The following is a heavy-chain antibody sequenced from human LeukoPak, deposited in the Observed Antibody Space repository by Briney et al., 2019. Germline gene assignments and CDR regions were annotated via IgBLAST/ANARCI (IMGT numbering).Heavy chain of an antibody. CDR3: ARDAYSSSWYYFDY. J-gene: IGHJ4*02. CDR2: ISYDGSNK. D-gene: IGHD6-13*01. CDR1: GFTFSSYA. V-gene: IGHV3-30-3*01. Sequence: GRSLRLSCAASGFTFSSYAMHWVRQAPGKGLEWVAVISYDGSNKYYADSVKGRFTISRDNSKNTLYLQMNSLRAEDTAVYYCARDAYSSSWYYFDYWSQGTLVTVSS.